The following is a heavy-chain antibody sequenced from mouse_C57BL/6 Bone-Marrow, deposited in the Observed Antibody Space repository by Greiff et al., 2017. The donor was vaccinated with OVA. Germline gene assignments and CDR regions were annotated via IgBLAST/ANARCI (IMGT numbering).Heavy chain of an antibody. J-gene: IGHJ2*01. CDR1: GFTFSSYA. CDR2: ISGGGSYT. CDR3: AKETGNNYFDY. Sequence: EVMLVESGGGLVKPGGSLTLSCEASGFTFSSYAMSWVSQTPEKRLEWVANISGGGSYTYYPDNVKGRFTISRDNAKNNLYMHKSHLKSEDTAMYYFAKETGNNYFDYWGQGTTLTVSS. V-gene: IGHV5-4*01. D-gene: IGHD4-1*01.